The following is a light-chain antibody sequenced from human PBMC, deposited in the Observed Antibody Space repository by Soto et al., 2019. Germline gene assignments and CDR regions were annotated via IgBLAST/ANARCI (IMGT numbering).Light chain of an antibody. V-gene: IGLV1-51*01. CDR3: GAWDISLSAGV. J-gene: IGLJ2*01. Sequence: QSVLTQPPSVSAAPGQTVTISCSGSTSNIGDNYVSWYQQLPGAAPKVLIYDNDKRLSGIPDRFSGSKSGTSATLGITGLQTGDEADYYCGAWDISLSAGVFGGGTKLTVL. CDR1: TSNIGDNY. CDR2: DND.